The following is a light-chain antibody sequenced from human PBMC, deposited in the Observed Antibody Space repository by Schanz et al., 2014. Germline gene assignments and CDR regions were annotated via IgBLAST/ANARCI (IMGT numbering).Light chain of an antibody. CDR2: DVS. J-gene: IGLJ3*02. CDR1: SSDVGGYNY. Sequence: QSALTQPRSVSGAPGQSVTISCTGSSSDVGGYNYVAWYQQHPGKAPKVLIYDVSVRPSGVPARFSGSKSGNTASLTISGLQADDEADYYCFSSAGSKTWVFGGGTKLTVL. CDR3: FSSAGSKTWV. V-gene: IGLV2-11*01.